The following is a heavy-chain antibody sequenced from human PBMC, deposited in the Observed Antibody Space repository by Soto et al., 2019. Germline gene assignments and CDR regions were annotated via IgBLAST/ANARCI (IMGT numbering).Heavy chain of an antibody. D-gene: IGHD3-22*01. V-gene: IGHV6-1*01. CDR3: ALADSSGSAYGMDV. CDR2: TYYRSKWYN. J-gene: IGHJ6*02. Sequence: SPTRSLTCDIYGASVSRHSDARTWMRQSPSRGHECLGRTYYRSKWYNDYAVSVKSRITINPDTSKNHFSLQLNSVTPEDTAVYYCALADSSGSAYGMDVWGQGTTVTVSS. CDR1: GASVSRHSDA.